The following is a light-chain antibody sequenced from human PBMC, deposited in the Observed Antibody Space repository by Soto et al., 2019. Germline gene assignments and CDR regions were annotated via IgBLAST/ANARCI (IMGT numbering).Light chain of an antibody. Sequence: EILLTPSPGTLSLSPGERATLSCRASQSVNSGYLAWYQHTPGQAPRLLIYDTSTRATGIPDRFSGSGSGTDFTLTISRLEPEDFAVFYCQQYGSSPRTFGQGTKVDIK. CDR3: QQYGSSPRT. CDR1: QSVNSGY. J-gene: IGKJ1*01. V-gene: IGKV3-20*01. CDR2: DTS.